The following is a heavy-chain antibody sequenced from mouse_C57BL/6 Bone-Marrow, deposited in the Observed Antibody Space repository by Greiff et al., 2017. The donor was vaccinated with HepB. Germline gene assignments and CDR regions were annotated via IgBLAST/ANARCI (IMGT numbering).Heavy chain of an antibody. Sequence: EVKLVESGGDLVKPGGSLKLSCAASGFTFSSYGMSWVRQTPDKRLEWVATISSGGSYTYYPDSVKGRFTISRDNAKNTLYLQMSSLKSEDTAMYYWARPASNYSGSSYWYFDVWGTGSTVTVSS. J-gene: IGHJ1*03. CDR1: GFTFSSYG. D-gene: IGHD1-1*01. CDR2: ISSGGSYT. V-gene: IGHV5-6*01. CDR3: ARPASNYSGSSYWYFDV.